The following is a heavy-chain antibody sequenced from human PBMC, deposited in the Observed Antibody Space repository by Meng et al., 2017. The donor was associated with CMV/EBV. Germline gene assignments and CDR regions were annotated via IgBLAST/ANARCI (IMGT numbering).Heavy chain of an antibody. V-gene: IGHV3-30-3*01. CDR2: ISYDGSNK. D-gene: IGHD5-18*01. CDR3: ARDRIQSYFDY. J-gene: IGHJ4*02. CDR1: GFTFSSYA. Sequence: CAASGFTFSSYAMHWVRQAPGKGLEWVAVISYDGSNKYYTDSVKGRFTISRDNSKNTLYLQMNSLRAEDTAVYYCARDRIQSYFDYWGQGTLVTVSS.